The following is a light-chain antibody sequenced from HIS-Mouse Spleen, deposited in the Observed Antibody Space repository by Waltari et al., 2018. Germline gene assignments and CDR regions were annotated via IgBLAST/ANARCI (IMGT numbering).Light chain of an antibody. V-gene: IGLV3-25*03. CDR3: QSADSSGTYHVV. CDR2: KDS. Sequence: SYELTQPPSVSVSPGQTARITCSGDALPQQYAYWYQQKPGQAPVLVIYKDSERPSGIPERCSGSSSGTTVTLTISGVQAEDEADYYCQSADSSGTYHVVFGGGTKLTVL. CDR1: ALPQQY. J-gene: IGLJ2*01.